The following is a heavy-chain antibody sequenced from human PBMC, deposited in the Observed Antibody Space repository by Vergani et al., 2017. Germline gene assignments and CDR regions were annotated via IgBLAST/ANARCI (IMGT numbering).Heavy chain of an antibody. V-gene: IGHV3-48*01. J-gene: IGHJ6*02. Sequence: QLVESGGGWVQPGGSLRLSCVVSGFDFSSYIMNWVRQAPGKGLEWVSFVSTGTKSQSYAESVKGRFTISRDSAKNSLYLQMDSLRAEDTAVYYCAKDPSSPTVTSDYYYYYGMDVWGQGTTVTVSS. D-gene: IGHD4-11*01. CDR3: AKDPSSPTVTSDYYYYYGMDV. CDR1: GFDFSSYI. CDR2: VSTGTKSQ.